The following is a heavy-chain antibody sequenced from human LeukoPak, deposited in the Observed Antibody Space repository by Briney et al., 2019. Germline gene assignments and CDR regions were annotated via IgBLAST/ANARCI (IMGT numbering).Heavy chain of an antibody. CDR1: GFSFSDYY. J-gene: IGHJ4*02. V-gene: IGHV3-11*05. D-gene: IGHD5-24*01. Sequence: PGGSLRLSCAASGFSFSDYYMSWIRQAPGKGLEWVSYIRTSSSNTNYADSVKGRFTISRDNAKNSLYLQMSSLRAEDTAVYYCARGAQADGYWGQGTLVTVSS. CDR2: IRTSSSNT. CDR3: ARGAQADGY.